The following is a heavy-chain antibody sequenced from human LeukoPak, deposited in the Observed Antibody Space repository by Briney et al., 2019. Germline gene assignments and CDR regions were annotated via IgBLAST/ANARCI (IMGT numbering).Heavy chain of an antibody. Sequence: SETLSLTCAVYGGSFSDYYRGWIRQPPGKGLEWIGSIYYSGSTYYNPSLKSRVTISVDTSKNQFSLKLSSVTAADTAVYYCARHYGATIRGAFDIWGQGTMVTVSS. CDR2: IYYSGST. V-gene: IGHV4-39*01. CDR1: GGSFSDYY. D-gene: IGHD5-12*01. J-gene: IGHJ3*02. CDR3: ARHYGATIRGAFDI.